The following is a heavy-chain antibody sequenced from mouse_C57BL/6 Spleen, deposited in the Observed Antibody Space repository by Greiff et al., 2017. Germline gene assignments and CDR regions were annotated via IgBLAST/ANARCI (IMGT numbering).Heavy chain of an antibody. V-gene: IGHV5-17*01. J-gene: IGHJ4*01. Sequence: EVMLVESGGGLVKPGGSLKLSCAASGFTFSDYGMHWVRQAPEKGLEWVADISSGSSNIYYADTVKGRFTRARDNAKNTLFLQMTSVRSEDTAMYYCASDAMDDWGQGTSVTVSS. CDR1: GFTFSDYG. CDR3: ASDAMDD. CDR2: ISSGSSNI.